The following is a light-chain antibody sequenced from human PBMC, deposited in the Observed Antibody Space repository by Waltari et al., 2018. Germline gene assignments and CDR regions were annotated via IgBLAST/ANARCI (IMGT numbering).Light chain of an antibody. V-gene: IGKV2-30*01. J-gene: IGKJ2*01. CDR1: QSLVFSDGNIY. Sequence: DVVMTQSLLSLPVSLGQPASISCRSSQSLVFSDGNIYLNWFRQRPGQAPRRLIYKVSDRDSGVPDRFSGSGSGTDFTLKISRVEAEDVGVYYCMQGTHWPYTFGQGTKLEIK. CDR2: KVS. CDR3: MQGTHWPYT.